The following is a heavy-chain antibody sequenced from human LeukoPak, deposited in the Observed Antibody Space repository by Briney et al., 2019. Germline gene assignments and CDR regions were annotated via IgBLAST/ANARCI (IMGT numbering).Heavy chain of an antibody. CDR1: GFTFSSYS. J-gene: IGHJ4*02. CDR2: ISSSSSYI. D-gene: IGHD2-21*02. CDR3: ASPVGYCGGDCYSLGY. Sequence: GESLRLSCAASGFTFSSYSMNWVRQAPGKGLEWVSSISSSSSYIYYADSVKGRFTISRDNAKNSLYLQMNSLRAEDTAVYYCASPVGYCGGDCYSLGYWGQGTLVTVSS. V-gene: IGHV3-21*01.